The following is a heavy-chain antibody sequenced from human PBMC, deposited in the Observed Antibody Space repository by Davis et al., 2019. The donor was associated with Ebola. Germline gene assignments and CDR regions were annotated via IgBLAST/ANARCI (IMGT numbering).Heavy chain of an antibody. CDR1: GFTFSSYS. CDR3: ARQNDFWGGYYGMDV. V-gene: IGHV3-21*01. Sequence: GESLKISCAASGFTFSSYSMNWVRQAPGKGLEWVSSISSSSSYIYYADSVKGRFTISRDNAKNSLYLQMNSLRAEDTAVYYCARQNDFWGGYYGMDVWGQGTTVTVSS. D-gene: IGHD3-3*01. J-gene: IGHJ6*02. CDR2: ISSSSSYI.